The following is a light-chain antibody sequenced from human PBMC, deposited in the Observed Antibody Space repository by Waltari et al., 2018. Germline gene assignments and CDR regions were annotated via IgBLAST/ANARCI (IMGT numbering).Light chain of an antibody. Sequence: QSALTQPRSVSGSPGQSGAISCTGTSSDVGAYNSVSWYQQHPDKAPKLIIYDVAKRPSGVPDRFSGSKSGNTASLTISGLQAEDEADYYCCSYAGSYTGVFGGGTKLTVL. V-gene: IGLV2-11*01. CDR3: CSYAGSYTGV. CDR1: SSDVGAYNS. CDR2: DVA. J-gene: IGLJ2*01.